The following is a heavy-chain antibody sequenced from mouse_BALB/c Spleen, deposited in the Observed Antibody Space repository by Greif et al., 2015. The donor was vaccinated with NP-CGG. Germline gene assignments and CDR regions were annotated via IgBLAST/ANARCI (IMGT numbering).Heavy chain of an antibody. D-gene: IGHD1-1*01. Sequence: QVQLQQSGAELVRPGTSVKVSCKASGYAFTNYLIEWVKQRPGQGLEWIGVINPGSGGTNYNEKFKGKATLTADKSSSTAYMQLSSLTSDDSAVYFCARRIRAMDYWGQGTSVTVSS. CDR2: INPGSGGT. CDR3: ARRIRAMDY. CDR1: GYAFTNYL. V-gene: IGHV1-54*01. J-gene: IGHJ4*01.